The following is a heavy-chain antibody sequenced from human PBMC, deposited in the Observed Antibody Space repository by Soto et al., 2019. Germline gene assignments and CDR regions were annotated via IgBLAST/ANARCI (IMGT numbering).Heavy chain of an antibody. V-gene: IGHV1-2*04. CDR1: GYTFTGYY. D-gene: IGHD2-2*01. Sequence: ASVKVSCKASGYTFTGYYMHWVRQAPGQGLEWMGWINPNSGGTNYAQKFQGWVTMTRDTSISTAYMELSRLRSDDTAVYYCAREAYYCSSTSCYKPRNWFDPWGQGTLVTVSS. J-gene: IGHJ5*02. CDR3: AREAYYCSSTSCYKPRNWFDP. CDR2: INPNSGGT.